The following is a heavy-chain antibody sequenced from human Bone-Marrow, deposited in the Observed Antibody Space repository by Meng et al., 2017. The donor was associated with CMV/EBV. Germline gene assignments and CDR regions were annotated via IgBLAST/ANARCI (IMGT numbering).Heavy chain of an antibody. V-gene: IGHV3-30*04. CDR3: ASLREGLLRYFDWSRYYYYGMDV. Sequence: GGSLRLSCAASRFTFSSYAMHWVRQAPGKGLEWVAVISYDGSNKYYADSVKGRFTISRDNSKNTLYLQMNSLRAEDTAVYYCASLREGLLRYFDWSRYYYYGMDVWGQGTTVTVSS. CDR1: RFTFSSYA. CDR2: ISYDGSNK. J-gene: IGHJ6*02. D-gene: IGHD3-9*01.